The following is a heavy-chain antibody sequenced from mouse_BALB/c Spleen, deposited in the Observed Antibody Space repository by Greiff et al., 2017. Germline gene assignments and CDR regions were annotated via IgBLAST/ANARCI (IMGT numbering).Heavy chain of an antibody. CDR3: ARSDYGSSFDY. CDR1: GYTFTSYT. V-gene: IGHV1-4*01. J-gene: IGHJ2*01. CDR2: INPSSGYT. D-gene: IGHD1-1*01. Sequence: VQLKESGAELARPGASVKMSCKASGYTFTSYTMHWVKQRPGQGLEWIGYINPSSGYTNYNQKFKDKATLTADKSSSTAYMQLSSLTSEDSAVYYCARSDYGSSFDYWGQGTTLTVSS.